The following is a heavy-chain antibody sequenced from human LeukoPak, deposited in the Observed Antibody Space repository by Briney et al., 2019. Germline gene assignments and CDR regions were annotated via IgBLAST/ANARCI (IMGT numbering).Heavy chain of an antibody. CDR2: IIPVFGTA. Sequence: SVKVSCKASGGTFSGYAISWVRQAPGQGLEWMGGIIPVFGTANYAQKFQGRVTITADGSTSTAYMELSSLRSEGTAVYYCAREKRSGSSYFDYWGQGTLVTVSS. V-gene: IGHV1-69*01. J-gene: IGHJ4*02. CDR1: GGTFSGYA. D-gene: IGHD1-26*01. CDR3: AREKRSGSSYFDY.